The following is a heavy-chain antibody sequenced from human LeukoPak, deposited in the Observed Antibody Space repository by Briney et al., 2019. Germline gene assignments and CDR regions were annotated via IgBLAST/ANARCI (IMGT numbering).Heavy chain of an antibody. D-gene: IGHD2-15*01. Sequence: GGSLRLSCAASGFTFSSYAMHWVRQAPGKGLEWVAVISYDGSNKYYADSVKGRFTISRDNSKNTLYLQMNSLRAEDTAVYYCAKDTLRYCSGGSCPRDDYWGQGTLVTVSS. CDR1: GFTFSSYA. CDR3: AKDTLRYCSGGSCPRDDY. V-gene: IGHV3-30*04. J-gene: IGHJ4*02. CDR2: ISYDGSNK.